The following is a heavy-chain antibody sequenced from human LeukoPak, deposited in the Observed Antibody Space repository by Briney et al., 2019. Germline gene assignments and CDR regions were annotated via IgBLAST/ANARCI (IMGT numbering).Heavy chain of an antibody. CDR1: GGSISSGGYY. V-gene: IGHV4-30-2*01. CDR2: IYHSGCT. D-gene: IGHD2-2*01. Sequence: SETLSLTCTVSGGSISSGGYYWSWIRQPPGKGLEWIGYIYHSGCTYYNPSLKSRVTISVDTSKNQFSLKLSSVTAADTAVYYCARFTLWGYCSSTSCYDYWGQGTLVTVSS. CDR3: ARFTLWGYCSSTSCYDY. J-gene: IGHJ4*02.